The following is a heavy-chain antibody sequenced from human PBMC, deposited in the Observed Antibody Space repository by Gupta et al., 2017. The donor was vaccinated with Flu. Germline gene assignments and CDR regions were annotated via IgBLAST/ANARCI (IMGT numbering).Heavy chain of an antibody. V-gene: IGHV4-4*02. Sequence: QVQLQESGPGVVKRSGTLSLSCAVSRGSLSRINWRSWARQPPGKGLEWIGEIYHRGSTNYNPSLKSRVTISLDKSKNQVFLKLTSVTAADMAVYYCARDYCSSTSCPTHFDYWGQGTLVTVSS. CDR2: IYHRGST. CDR3: ARDYCSSTSCPTHFDY. CDR1: RGSLSRINW. J-gene: IGHJ4*02. D-gene: IGHD2-2*01.